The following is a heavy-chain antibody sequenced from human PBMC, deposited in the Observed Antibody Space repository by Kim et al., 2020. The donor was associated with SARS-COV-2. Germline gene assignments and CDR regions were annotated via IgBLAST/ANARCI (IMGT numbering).Heavy chain of an antibody. CDR1: GGSISSSNW. CDR3: ARRTTVTSTIPFDY. D-gene: IGHD4-4*01. J-gene: IGHJ4*02. V-gene: IGHV4-4*02. Sequence: SETLSLTCAVSGGSISSSNWWCWVRQPPGKGLEWIGEIFHTGYTVYYPSLQSRVTISVDESKNQFSLNLTSVTAADSAVYSCARRTTVTSTIPFDYWGQGPLVTVSS. CDR2: IFHTGYT.